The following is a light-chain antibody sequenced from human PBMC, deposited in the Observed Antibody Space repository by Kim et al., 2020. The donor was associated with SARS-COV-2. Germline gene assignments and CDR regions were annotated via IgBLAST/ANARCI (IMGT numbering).Light chain of an antibody. CDR3: QSYDSSLSGWV. Sequence: QRVTNHCTGSRANIGAGYDVHWYQQLPETAAKLLIYGNSNRPSGVPDRFSGSKYGTSASLAITGLQAEDEADYYCQSYDSSLSGWVFGGGTQLTVL. V-gene: IGLV1-40*01. J-gene: IGLJ3*02. CDR1: RANIGAGYD. CDR2: GNS.